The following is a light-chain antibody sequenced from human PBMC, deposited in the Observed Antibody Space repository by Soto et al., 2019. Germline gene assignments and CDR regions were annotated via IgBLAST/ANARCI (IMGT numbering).Light chain of an antibody. J-gene: IGKJ2*01. V-gene: IGKV3-15*01. CDR2: VAS. CDR1: QSVSSN. Sequence: EIVMTQSPATLSVSPGERATLSCRASQSVSSNLDWYQQKHGQAPRLLIYVASTRATAITARFSCSGTGTEFTLTISSLQSEDFAVYYYQQYNNGPPYTFGQGTKLEIK. CDR3: QQYNNGPPYT.